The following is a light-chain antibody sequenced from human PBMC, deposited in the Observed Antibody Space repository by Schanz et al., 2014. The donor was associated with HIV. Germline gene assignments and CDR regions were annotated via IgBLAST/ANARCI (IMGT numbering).Light chain of an antibody. J-gene: IGKJ2*02. V-gene: IGKV3-20*01. CDR3: QQYGNSPRT. CDR2: GAT. Sequence: EIVVTQSPGTVSLSPGERATLSCRASQSIGSTYLAWNQQKPGQAPRLLIYGATSRATGIPGRFSGSGSGTDFTLTINSLEPEDFAVYYCQQYGNSPRTFGQGTKLEIK. CDR1: QSIGSTY.